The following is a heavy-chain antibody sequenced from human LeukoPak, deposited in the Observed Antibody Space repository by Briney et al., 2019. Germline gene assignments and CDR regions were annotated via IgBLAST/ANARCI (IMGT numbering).Heavy chain of an antibody. J-gene: IGHJ4*02. V-gene: IGHV3-11*04. CDR1: GFTFSDYY. Sequence: GGSLRLSCAASGFTFSDYYMSWIRQAPGKGLEWVSYISSSGSTIYYADSVKGRFTISRDNAKNSLYLQMNSLRAEDTAVYYCARDRITFGGVISLSYYFDYWGQGTLVTVSS. CDR3: ARDRITFGGVISLSYYFDY. D-gene: IGHD3-16*02. CDR2: ISSSGSTI.